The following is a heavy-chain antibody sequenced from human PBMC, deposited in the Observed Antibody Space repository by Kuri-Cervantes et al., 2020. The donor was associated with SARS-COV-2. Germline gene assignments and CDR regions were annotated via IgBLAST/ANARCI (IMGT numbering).Heavy chain of an antibody. CDR3: SRALSDFWSGYSHAFVI. Sequence: GESLKIPCAACGFTFSSYWMSWVRQAPGTGLEWVANIKQDGSEKYYVDSVKGRFTISRNNAKNSLYLQMNSLRAEDTAVYYCSRALSDFWSGYSHAFVIWGQGTMVTVSS. V-gene: IGHV3-7*01. CDR1: GFTFSSYW. CDR2: IKQDGSEK. J-gene: IGHJ3*02. D-gene: IGHD3-3*01.